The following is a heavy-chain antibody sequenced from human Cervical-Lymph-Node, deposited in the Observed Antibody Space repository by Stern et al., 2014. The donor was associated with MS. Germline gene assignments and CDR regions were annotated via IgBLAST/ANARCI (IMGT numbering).Heavy chain of an antibody. D-gene: IGHD6-19*01. J-gene: IGHJ4*02. Sequence: QLQESGPGLVKPSQTLSLTCTVSGGSISSGGYYWRWIRQHPGKGLEWIGYIYYSGSTYYNPSLKSRVTISVDTSKNQFSLKLSSVTAADTAVYYCARKYSSGRRGFDYWGQGTLVTVSS. CDR1: GGSISSGGYY. CDR2: IYYSGST. V-gene: IGHV4-31*03. CDR3: ARKYSSGRRGFDY.